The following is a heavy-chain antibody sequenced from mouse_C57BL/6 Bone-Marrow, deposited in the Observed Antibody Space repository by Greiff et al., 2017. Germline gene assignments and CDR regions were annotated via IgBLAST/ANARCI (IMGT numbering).Heavy chain of an antibody. Sequence: EVKLVESGGGLVKPGGSLKLSCAASGFTFSDYGMHWVRQAPEKGLEWVAYISSGSSTIYYADTVKGRFTISRDNAKNTLFLQMTSLRSEDTAMYCCARGDDYDGAWFAYWGQGTLVTVSA. D-gene: IGHD2-4*01. CDR1: GFTFSDYG. CDR3: ARGDDYDGAWFAY. J-gene: IGHJ3*01. V-gene: IGHV5-17*01. CDR2: ISSGSSTI.